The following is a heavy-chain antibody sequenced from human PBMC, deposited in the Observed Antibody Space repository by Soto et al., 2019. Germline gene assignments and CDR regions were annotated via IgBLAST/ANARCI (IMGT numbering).Heavy chain of an antibody. CDR1: GGSISGSY. J-gene: IGHJ4*02. Sequence: PSETLSLTCSVSGGSISGSYWSWIRQSPGKGLEWLGYVYYTGSTNYSPSPRSRVSISVDTSKNEFSLRLSSVTAADTAVYFCARSVAVPGAHIDYWGQGTKVTVSS. D-gene: IGHD6-19*01. V-gene: IGHV4-59*01. CDR2: VYYTGST. CDR3: ARSVAVPGAHIDY.